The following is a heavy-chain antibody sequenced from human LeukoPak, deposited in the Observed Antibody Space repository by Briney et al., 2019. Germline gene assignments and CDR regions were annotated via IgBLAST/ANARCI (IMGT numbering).Heavy chain of an antibody. D-gene: IGHD1-26*01. CDR3: ARGARGQWELYFDY. CDR2: IKQDGSEK. CDR1: GFTFSSYW. J-gene: IGHJ4*02. V-gene: IGHV3-7*03. Sequence: GGSLRLSCVASGFTFSSYWMSWVRQAPGKGLEWVANIKQDGSEKYYVDSVKGRLTISRDNAKNSLYLQMNSLRAEDTAVYYCARGARGQWELYFDYWGQGTLVTVSS.